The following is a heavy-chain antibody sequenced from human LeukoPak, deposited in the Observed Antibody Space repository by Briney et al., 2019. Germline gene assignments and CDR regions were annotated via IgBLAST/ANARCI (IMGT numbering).Heavy chain of an antibody. Sequence: ASVKVSCKASGYTFTSYYMHWVRQAPGQGLEWMGIINPSGSTSYAQKFQGRVTMTRDMSTSTVYMELSSLRSEDTAVYYCARNWGYSYGLDYWGQGTLVTVSS. D-gene: IGHD5-18*01. CDR1: GYTFTSYY. J-gene: IGHJ4*02. CDR2: INPSGST. CDR3: ARNWGYSYGLDY. V-gene: IGHV1-46*01.